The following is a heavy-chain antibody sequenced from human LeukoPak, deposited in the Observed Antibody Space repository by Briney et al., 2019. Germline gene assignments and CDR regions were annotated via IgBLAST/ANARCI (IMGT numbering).Heavy chain of an antibody. CDR1: GFTFSIYA. V-gene: IGHV3-23*01. Sequence: GSLRLSCAASGFTFSIYAMTWVRQAPGKGLEWVASISGGGGSAYYADSVKGRITISRDSSKNTLYLQMNSLRAEDTAVYYCARDRCTITNCLFGMDVWGQGTTVTVSS. CDR2: ISGGGGSA. CDR3: ARDRCTITNCLFGMDV. J-gene: IGHJ6*02. D-gene: IGHD2-2*01.